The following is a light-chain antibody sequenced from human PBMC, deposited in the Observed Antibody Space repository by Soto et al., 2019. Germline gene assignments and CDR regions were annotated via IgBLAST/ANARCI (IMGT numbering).Light chain of an antibody. V-gene: IGKV2-28*01. J-gene: IGKJ2*01. CDR1: QTLLHSNGYTH. CDR2: LGS. CDR3: MQGLRPMYT. Sequence: IALTQSPLSLSVTPGEPASISCRSSQTLLHSNGYTHLNWYLQKPGQSPQLLIYLGSNRASGVPDRFSGSGSGTDFTLKINRVQAEDVGVFYCMQGLRPMYTFGQGTKLEIK.